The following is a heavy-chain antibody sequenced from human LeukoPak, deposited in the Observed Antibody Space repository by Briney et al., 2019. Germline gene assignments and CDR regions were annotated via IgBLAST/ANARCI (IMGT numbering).Heavy chain of an antibody. D-gene: IGHD5-12*01. CDR3: AKGRGAENGYDYLFDY. J-gene: IGHJ4*02. Sequence: GGSLRLSCAASGFTFSSYAMSWVRQAPGKGLEWVSGISGSDGSTNYADSVKGRFTISRDHSKNTLYLQMNSLRTEDTAVYYCAKGRGAENGYDYLFDYWGQGTLVTVSS. V-gene: IGHV3-23*01. CDR2: ISGSDGST. CDR1: GFTFSSYA.